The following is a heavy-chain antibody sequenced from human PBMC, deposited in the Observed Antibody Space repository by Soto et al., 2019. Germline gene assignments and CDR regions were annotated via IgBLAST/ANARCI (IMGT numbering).Heavy chain of an antibody. CDR3: ARGRDSYGWYYYYYGMDV. Sequence: QVQLVESGGGVVQPGRSLRLSCAASGFTFSRYAMHWVRQAPGKGLEWVAVISYDGSNKYYADSVKGRFTISRDNSKNTLYLQMNSLRAEDTAVYYCARGRDSYGWYYYYYGMDVWGQGTTVTVSS. J-gene: IGHJ6*02. D-gene: IGHD5-18*01. V-gene: IGHV3-30-3*01. CDR1: GFTFSRYA. CDR2: ISYDGSNK.